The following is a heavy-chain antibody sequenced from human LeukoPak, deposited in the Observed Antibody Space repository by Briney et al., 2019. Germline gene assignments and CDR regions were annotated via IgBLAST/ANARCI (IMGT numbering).Heavy chain of an antibody. V-gene: IGHV4-59*12. D-gene: IGHD3-22*01. CDR1: GGSTSSYY. J-gene: IGHJ4*02. CDR3: ARDMYYYDSSGYLFDY. Sequence: SETLSLTCTVSGGSTSSYYWSWIRQPPGKGLEWIGYIYYSGSTNYNPSLKSRVTISVDTSKNQFSLKLSSVTAADTAVYYCARDMYYYDSSGYLFDYWGQGTLVTVSS. CDR2: IYYSGST.